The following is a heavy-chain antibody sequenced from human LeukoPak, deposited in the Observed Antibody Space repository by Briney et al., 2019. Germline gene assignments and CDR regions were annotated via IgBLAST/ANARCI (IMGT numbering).Heavy chain of an antibody. Sequence: TSETLSLTCTVSGGSISSYYWSWIRQPPGKGLEWIGYIYYCGSTNYNPSLKSRVTISVDTSKNQFSLKLSSVTAADTAVYYCARHGSYDSSGQEDFDYWGQGTLVTVSS. D-gene: IGHD3-22*01. CDR2: IYYCGST. CDR3: ARHGSYDSSGQEDFDY. V-gene: IGHV4-59*08. CDR1: GGSISSYY. J-gene: IGHJ4*02.